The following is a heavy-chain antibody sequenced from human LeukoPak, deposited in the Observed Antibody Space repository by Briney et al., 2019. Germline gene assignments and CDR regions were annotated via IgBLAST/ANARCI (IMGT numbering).Heavy chain of an antibody. CDR1: GGSISSSSYY. Sequence: SSETLSLTCTVSGGSISSSSYYWVWIRQPPGKGLEWIGSIYYSGSTYYNSSLKSRVTISVDTSKNQFSLKLSSVTAADTAVYYCARRYRLLYFDYWGQGTLVTVYS. CDR3: ARRYRLLYFDY. CDR2: IYYSGST. D-gene: IGHD2-2*01. V-gene: IGHV4-39*01. J-gene: IGHJ4*02.